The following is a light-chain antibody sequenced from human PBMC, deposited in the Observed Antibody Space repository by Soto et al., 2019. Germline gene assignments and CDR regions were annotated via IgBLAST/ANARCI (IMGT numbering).Light chain of an antibody. J-gene: IGKJ4*01. CDR3: QQYGSSPT. Sequence: EIVLTQSPGTLSLSPGERATLSCSASQSVSSSYLAWYQQKPGQAPRLLLYGASCRDTCIPDRFSGSGSGPDFTLTISRLEPEDFAGYYCQQYGSSPTFGGGTKVEIK. CDR1: QSVSSSY. V-gene: IGKV3-20*01. CDR2: GAS.